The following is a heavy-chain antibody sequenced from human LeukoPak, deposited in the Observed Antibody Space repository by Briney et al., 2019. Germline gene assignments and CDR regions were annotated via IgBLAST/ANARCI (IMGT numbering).Heavy chain of an antibody. D-gene: IGHD3-9*01. CDR2: INPNSGGT. J-gene: IGHJ4*02. CDR1: GYTFTGYY. V-gene: IGHV1-2*02. CDR3: ARDYDDILTGSYYFDY. Sequence: VASVKVSCKASGYTFTGYYMHWVRQAPGQGLEWMGWINPNSGGTNYAQKFRGRVTMTRDTSISTAYMELSRLRSDDTAVYYCARDYDDILTGSYYFDYWGQGTLVTVSS.